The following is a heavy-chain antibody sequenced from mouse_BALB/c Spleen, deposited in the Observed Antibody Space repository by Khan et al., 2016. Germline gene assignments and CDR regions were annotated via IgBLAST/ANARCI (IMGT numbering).Heavy chain of an antibody. Sequence: EVELVESGGGLVQPGGSLRLSCATPGFTFTDYYMSWVRQPPGKALEWLGFIRNKANGYTTEYSASVKGRFTISRDNSQSILYLQMNTLRAEDSATYYSAREPDGYYAMDYWGQGTSVTVSS. CDR2: IRNKANGYTT. CDR1: GFTFTDYY. V-gene: IGHV7-3*02. D-gene: IGHD2-3*01. CDR3: AREPDGYYAMDY. J-gene: IGHJ4*01.